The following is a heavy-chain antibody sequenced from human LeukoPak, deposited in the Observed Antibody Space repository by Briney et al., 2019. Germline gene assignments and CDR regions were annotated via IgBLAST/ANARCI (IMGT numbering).Heavy chain of an antibody. Sequence: GGSLRLPCAASGFTFSNSGMSWVRQAPGKGLEWVSAISTDAGETHYADSVKGRFTISRDNSKNTVSLQMSSLRAEDTALYYCAKGSGNGYGSGPFDYWGRGTLVTVSS. CDR2: ISTDAGET. D-gene: IGHD3-10*01. V-gene: IGHV3-23*01. CDR3: AKGSGNGYGSGPFDY. CDR1: GFTFSNSG. J-gene: IGHJ4*02.